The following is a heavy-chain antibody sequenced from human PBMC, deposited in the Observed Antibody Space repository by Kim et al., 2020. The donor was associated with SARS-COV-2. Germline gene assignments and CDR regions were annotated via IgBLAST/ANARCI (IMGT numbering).Heavy chain of an antibody. D-gene: IGHD3-10*01. Sequence: SETLSLTCAVYGGSFSGYYWSWIRQPPGKGLEWIGEINHSGSTNYNPSLKSRVTISVDTSKNQFSLKLSSVTAADTAVYYCARGHITMVRGVIKQSWWF. CDR3: ARGHITMVRGVIKQSWWF. V-gene: IGHV4-34*01. J-gene: IGHJ5*01. CDR1: GGSFSGYY. CDR2: INHSGST.